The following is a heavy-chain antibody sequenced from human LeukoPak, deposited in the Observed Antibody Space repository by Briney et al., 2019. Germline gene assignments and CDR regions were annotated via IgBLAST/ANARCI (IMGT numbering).Heavy chain of an antibody. Sequence: PSETLSLTCTVSGGSISSGSYYWNWIRQPAGKGLEWIGRIYTSGSTNYNPSLKSRVTISVDTSKNQFSLKLSSVTAADTAVYYCARFSYSSGWKTKFTFDYWGQGTLVTVSS. CDR3: ARFSYSSGWKTKFTFDY. J-gene: IGHJ4*02. CDR1: GGSISSGSYY. D-gene: IGHD6-19*01. CDR2: IYTSGST. V-gene: IGHV4-61*02.